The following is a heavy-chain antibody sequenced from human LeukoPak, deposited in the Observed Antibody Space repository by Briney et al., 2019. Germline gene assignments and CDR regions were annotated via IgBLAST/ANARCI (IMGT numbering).Heavy chain of an antibody. Sequence: GGSLRVFCAASGFTFSSYGMHWVRQAPGKGLEWVAVIWYDGSNKYYADSVKGRFTISRDNSKNTLYLQMNSLRAEDTAVYYCARATVDYCGNETPDYWGQGTLVTVSS. CDR1: GFTFSSYG. D-gene: IGHD4-23*01. CDR3: ARATVDYCGNETPDY. J-gene: IGHJ4*02. CDR2: IWYDGSNK. V-gene: IGHV3-33*01.